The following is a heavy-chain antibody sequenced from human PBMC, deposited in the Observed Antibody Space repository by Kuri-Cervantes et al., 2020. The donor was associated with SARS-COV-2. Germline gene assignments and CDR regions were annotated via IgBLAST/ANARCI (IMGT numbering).Heavy chain of an antibody. CDR3: ARAGTDSEGFDY. V-gene: IGHV4-38-2*01. J-gene: IGHJ4*02. CDR2: IYHSGST. D-gene: IGHD1-14*01. CDR1: GYSISSGYY. Sequence: SQTLSLTCAVSGYSISSGYYWGWIRQPPGKGLEWIGSIYHSGSTYYNPSLKSRVTISVDTSKNQFSLKLSSVTAADTAVYYCARAGTDSEGFDYWGQGTLVTVSS.